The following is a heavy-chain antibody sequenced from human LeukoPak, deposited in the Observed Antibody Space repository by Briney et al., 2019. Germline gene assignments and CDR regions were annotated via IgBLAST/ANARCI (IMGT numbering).Heavy chain of an antibody. J-gene: IGHJ4*02. D-gene: IGHD2-2*01. V-gene: IGHV3-72*01. CDR3: ARVAVVVPAAMDY. Sequence: GGSLRLSCAASGFTFSDHYMDWVRQAPGKGLEWVGRTRKRTNGYTTEYAASVKGRFSISRDGSKNSLYLQMNSLKTEDTAVYYCARVAVVVPAAMDYWGQGTRVTVSS. CDR2: TRKRTNGYTT. CDR1: GFTFSDHY.